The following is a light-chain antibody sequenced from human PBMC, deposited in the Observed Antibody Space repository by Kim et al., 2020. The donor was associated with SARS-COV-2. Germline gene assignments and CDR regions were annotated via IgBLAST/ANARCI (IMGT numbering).Light chain of an antibody. CDR3: QQSNDWPPLT. Sequence: SPGERAPPSCRASQTINTRLVWYQQKPGQAPRLLIYDATPRATGIPARFIGSGSETDFTLTISSLQSEDFAVYYCQQSNDWPPLTFGQGTKVDIK. J-gene: IGKJ1*01. CDR1: QTINTR. CDR2: DAT. V-gene: IGKV3-15*01.